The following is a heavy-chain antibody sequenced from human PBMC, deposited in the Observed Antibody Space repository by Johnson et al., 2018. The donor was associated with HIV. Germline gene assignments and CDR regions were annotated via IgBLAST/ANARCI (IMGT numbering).Heavy chain of an antibody. D-gene: IGHD1-26*01. V-gene: IGHV3-20*04. Sequence: VQLVESVGGVVRPGGSLRLSCAASGFTFDDYGMNWVRQAPGKGLEWASGINWSGDSTGYADSVKGRFTISRDNAKNSLYLQMNSLRAEDTALYYCARDRGRGALVGTTPPDAFDIWGQGTMVTVSS. CDR1: GFTFDDYG. CDR3: ARDRGRGALVGTTPPDAFDI. J-gene: IGHJ3*02. CDR2: INWSGDST.